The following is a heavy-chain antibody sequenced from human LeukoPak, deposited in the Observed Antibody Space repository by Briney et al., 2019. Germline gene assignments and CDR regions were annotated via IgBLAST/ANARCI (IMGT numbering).Heavy chain of an antibody. CDR1: GFTFSSYS. J-gene: IGHJ4*02. V-gene: IGHV3-48*01. CDR3: ARPNPFETSGYYLNY. Sequence: GGSLRLSCAASGFTFSSYSMNWVRQAPGKGLEWVSYISSISSTIYYADPVKGRFTISRDNAKNSLYLQMNSLRAEDTAVYYCARPNPFETSGYYLNYWGQGTLVTVSS. CDR2: ISSISSTI. D-gene: IGHD3-22*01.